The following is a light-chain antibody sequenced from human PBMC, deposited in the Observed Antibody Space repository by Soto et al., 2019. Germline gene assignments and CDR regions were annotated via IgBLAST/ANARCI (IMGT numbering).Light chain of an antibody. CDR2: GAS. CDR3: QQYGTPLFT. CDR1: HSVTNNF. J-gene: IGKJ3*01. Sequence: IVLTQSPGTLSLSPGERATLSCGASHSVTNNFLAWYQQKPGQAPRLLIYGASSRATGVPDRFSGSGSGTDVTLTISRLEPGDFAVYYCQQYGTPLFTFGPGTKVDIK. V-gene: IGKV3-20*01.